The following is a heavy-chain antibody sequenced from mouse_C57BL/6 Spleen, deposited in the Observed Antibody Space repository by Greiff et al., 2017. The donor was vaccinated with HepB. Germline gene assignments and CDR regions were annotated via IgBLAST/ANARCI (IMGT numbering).Heavy chain of an antibody. CDR1: GYTFTSYW. CDR3: AREGILDYDGNFDY. V-gene: IGHV1-61*01. CDR2: IYPSDSET. D-gene: IGHD2-4*01. J-gene: IGHJ2*01. Sequence: QVQLKQPGAELVRPGSSVKLSCKASGYTFTSYWMDWVKQRPGQGLEWIGNIYPSDSETHYNQKFKDKATLTVDKSSSTAYMQLSSLTSEDSAVYYCAREGILDYDGNFDYWGQGTTLTVSS.